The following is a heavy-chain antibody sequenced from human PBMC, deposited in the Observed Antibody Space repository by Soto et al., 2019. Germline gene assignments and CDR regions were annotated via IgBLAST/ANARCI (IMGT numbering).Heavy chain of an antibody. Sequence: GGSLRLSCAASGFTFSSYWMHWVRQAPGKGLVWVSRINSDGSSTSYADSVKGRFTISRENAKNTLYLQMNSLRAEDTAVYYCARDPYGSGTIDYWGQGTLVTVSS. J-gene: IGHJ4*02. CDR1: GFTFSSYW. CDR2: INSDGSST. V-gene: IGHV3-74*01. D-gene: IGHD3-10*01. CDR3: ARDPYGSGTIDY.